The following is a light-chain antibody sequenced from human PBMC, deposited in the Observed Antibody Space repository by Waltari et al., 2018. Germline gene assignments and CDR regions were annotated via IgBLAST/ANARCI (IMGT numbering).Light chain of an antibody. CDR3: CSFAAGSILV. V-gene: IGLV2-23*01. J-gene: IGLJ3*02. CDR1: SSDVGTYNL. Sequence: SALTQPASVSGSPGQSITISCPRPSSDVGTYNLFSWYQHHPDKAPKLIIYEGNKRPSGVSNRFSGSKSGNTASLTISGLQAEDEADYYCCSFAAGSILVFGGGTKLTVL. CDR2: EGN.